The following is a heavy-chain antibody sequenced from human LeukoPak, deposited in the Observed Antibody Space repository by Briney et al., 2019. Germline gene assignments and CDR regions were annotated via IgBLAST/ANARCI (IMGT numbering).Heavy chain of an antibody. Sequence: ASVKVPCKASGYTFTSYGISWVRQAPGQGLEWMGWISAYNGNTNYAQKLQGRVTMTTDTSTSTAYMELRSLRSDDTAVYYCARVEGDLGYCSSTSCLNFDYWGQGTLVTVSS. CDR2: ISAYNGNT. CDR1: GYTFTSYG. V-gene: IGHV1-18*01. J-gene: IGHJ4*02. CDR3: ARVEGDLGYCSSTSCLNFDY. D-gene: IGHD2-2*01.